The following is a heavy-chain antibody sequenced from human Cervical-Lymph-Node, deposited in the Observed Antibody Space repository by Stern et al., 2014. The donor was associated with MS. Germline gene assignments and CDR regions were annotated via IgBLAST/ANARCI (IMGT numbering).Heavy chain of an antibody. D-gene: IGHD3-22*01. CDR3: ARGGYDSSGYYYPTYYGMDV. CDR2: TIPIFGTA. CDR1: GGTFSSYA. V-gene: IGHV1-69*01. J-gene: IGHJ6*02. Sequence: QLVQSGAEVKKPGSSGQVSCKASGGTFSSYAISWVRQAPGQGLEWLGGTIPIFGTANYAQKFQGRVTITADESTSTAYMELSSLRSEDTAVYYCARGGYDSSGYYYPTYYGMDVWGQGTTVTVSS.